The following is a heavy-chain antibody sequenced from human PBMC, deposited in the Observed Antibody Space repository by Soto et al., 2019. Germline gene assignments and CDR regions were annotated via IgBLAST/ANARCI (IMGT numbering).Heavy chain of an antibody. V-gene: IGHV3-30*03. CDR2: ISYDGSNK. D-gene: IGHD6-13*01. CDR3: ACSSWYAHYYYYGMDV. Sequence: GGSLRLSCAASGFTFSSYGMHWVRQAPGKGLEWVAVISYDGSNKYYADSVKGRFTISRDNSKNTLYLQMNSLRAEDTAVYYCACSSWYAHYYYYGMDVWGQGTTVTVSS. CDR1: GFTFSSYG. J-gene: IGHJ6*02.